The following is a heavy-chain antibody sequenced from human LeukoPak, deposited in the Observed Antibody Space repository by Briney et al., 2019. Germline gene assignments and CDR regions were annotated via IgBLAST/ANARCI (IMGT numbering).Heavy chain of an antibody. D-gene: IGHD4-23*01. CDR2: INPNSSVT. CDR1: GYPFTGYY. J-gene: IGHJ4*02. V-gene: IGHV1-2*02. CDR3: ARERGGNSPFDS. Sequence: ASVKVSCNTSGYPFTGYYMHWVRQAPGQGLEWMGWINPNSSVTNYAQRFQGRVTMTRDTSISAAYMELRWLTSDDTAVYYCARERGGNSPFDSWGQGTLVTVSS.